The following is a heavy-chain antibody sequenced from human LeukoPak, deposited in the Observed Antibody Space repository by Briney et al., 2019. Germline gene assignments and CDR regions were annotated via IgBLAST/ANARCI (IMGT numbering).Heavy chain of an antibody. D-gene: IGHD3-16*01. J-gene: IGHJ4*02. Sequence: GGSLRLSCAASGFAFSSFAMSWVRQAPGKGLEWVSGISDSGGSTYYADSVEGRFTISRDNSKDTLYLQMNSLRADDTAVYYCAKDWGYWGQGTLVTVSS. V-gene: IGHV3-23*01. CDR1: GFAFSSFA. CDR3: AKDWGY. CDR2: ISDSGGST.